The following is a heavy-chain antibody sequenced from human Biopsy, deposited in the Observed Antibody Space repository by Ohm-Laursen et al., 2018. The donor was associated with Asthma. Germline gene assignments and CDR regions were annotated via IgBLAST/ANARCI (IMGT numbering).Heavy chain of an antibody. CDR1: GFSFSNFA. Sequence: RSLRLSCAAPGFSFSNFAIHWVRQAPGKGLEWVGVISKDASTQDYADSVKGRFTMARDNSKNTLDLQMNSLREEDTAVYYCVRDGTDDAFDIWGQGTVVSASS. D-gene: IGHD1-1*01. J-gene: IGHJ3*02. V-gene: IGHV3-30*01. CDR2: ISKDASTQ. CDR3: VRDGTDDAFDI.